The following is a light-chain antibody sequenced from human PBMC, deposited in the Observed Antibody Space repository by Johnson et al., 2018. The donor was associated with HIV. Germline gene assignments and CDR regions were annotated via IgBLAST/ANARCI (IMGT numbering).Light chain of an antibody. CDR2: DNN. CDR1: SSNIGNNY. J-gene: IGLJ1*01. V-gene: IGLV1-51*01. CDR3: GTWDSNLSAKV. Sequence: QPVLTQPPSVSAAPGQKVTISCSGSSSNIGNNYVSWYQQLPGTAPKLLIYDNNKRPSGIPDRFSGSKSGPSATRGITGLQTGDEADYYCGTWDSNLSAKVFGTVTKVTVL.